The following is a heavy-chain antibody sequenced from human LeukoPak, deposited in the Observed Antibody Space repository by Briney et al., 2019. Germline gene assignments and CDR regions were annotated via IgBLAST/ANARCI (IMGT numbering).Heavy chain of an antibody. J-gene: IGHJ2*01. CDR1: GFIFSDYS. Sequence: GGSLRLSCAVSGFIFSDYSMGWVRQAPGKGLEWVATMKQDGSEQYYVGSVKGRFTISRDNADNSLYLQLSGLRAEDTAVYYCARTRRVVVPAAITWYFDLWGRGTLVTVSS. V-gene: IGHV3-7*01. D-gene: IGHD2-2*01. CDR2: MKQDGSEQ. CDR3: ARTRRVVVPAAITWYFDL.